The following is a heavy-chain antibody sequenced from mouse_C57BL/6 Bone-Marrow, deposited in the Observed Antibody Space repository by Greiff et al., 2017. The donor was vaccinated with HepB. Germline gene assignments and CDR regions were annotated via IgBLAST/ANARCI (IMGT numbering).Heavy chain of an antibody. CDR3: TPGSTPYYAMDY. J-gene: IGHJ4*01. CDR1: GFNIKDDY. Sequence: VHVKQSGAELVRPGASVKLSCTASGFNIKDDYMHWVKQRPEQGLEWIGWIDPENGDTEYASKFQGKATITADTSSNTAYLQLSSLTSEDTAVYYCTPGSTPYYAMDYWGQGTSVTVSS. V-gene: IGHV14-4*01. CDR2: IDPENGDT. D-gene: IGHD1-1*01.